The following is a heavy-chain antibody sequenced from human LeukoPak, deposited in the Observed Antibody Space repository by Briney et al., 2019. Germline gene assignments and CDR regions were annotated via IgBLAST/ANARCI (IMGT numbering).Heavy chain of an antibody. J-gene: IGHJ3*02. D-gene: IGHD3-9*01. CDR1: GGSFSGYY. V-gene: IGHV4-34*01. CDR2: INHSGST. Sequence: PSETLSLTCAVYGGSFSGYYWSWIRQPPGKGLEWIGEINHSGSTNYNPSLKSRVTISVDTSKNQFSLKLSSVTAADTAVYYCARGLNYYDILTGYYSHDAFDIWGQGTMVTVSS. CDR3: ARGLNYYDILTGYYSHDAFDI.